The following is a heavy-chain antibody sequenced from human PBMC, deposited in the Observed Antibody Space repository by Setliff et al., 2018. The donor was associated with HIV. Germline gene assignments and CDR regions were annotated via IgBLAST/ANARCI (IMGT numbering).Heavy chain of an antibody. CDR1: GFRFSDYT. V-gene: IGHV3-23*01. CDR2: ISGSGDTI. J-gene: IGHJ4*02. D-gene: IGHD2-15*01. CDR3: ARDFCGSSCSSGYGYFDH. Sequence: GGSLRLSCAPSGFRFSDYTMTWVRQAPGKGLECVSGISGSGDTIYYADSVKGRFTISRDNSKNILSLQMNSLRAEDTAVYYCARDFCGSSCSSGYGYFDHWGQGTLVTVSS.